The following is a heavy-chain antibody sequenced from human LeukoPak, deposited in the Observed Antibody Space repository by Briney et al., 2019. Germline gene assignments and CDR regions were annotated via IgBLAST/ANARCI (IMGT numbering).Heavy chain of an antibody. CDR3: AREVHRIQLLGWFNP. Sequence: SVKVSCKASGGTFSSYAISWVRQTPGQGLEWMGGIIPIFGTANYGQKFQGRVTITTDESTSTAYMELSSLRSEDTAVYYCAREVHRIQLLGWFNPWGQGTLVTVSS. V-gene: IGHV1-69*05. CDR2: IIPIFGTA. J-gene: IGHJ5*02. D-gene: IGHD2-2*01. CDR1: GGTFSSYA.